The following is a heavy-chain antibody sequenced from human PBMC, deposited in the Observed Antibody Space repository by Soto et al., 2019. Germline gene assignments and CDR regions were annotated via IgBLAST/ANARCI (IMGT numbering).Heavy chain of an antibody. Sequence: SETLSLTCSVSGGSISSGGNYWNWIRQHPGKGLEWIGYIYYSGSTYYNPSLKSRVTISVDTSKNQFSLKLSSVTAADTAVYYCARDPSVADFYGMDVWGQGPRSPSP. CDR2: IYYSGST. V-gene: IGHV4-31*03. CDR3: ARDPSVADFYGMDV. D-gene: IGHD6-13*01. J-gene: IGHJ6*02. CDR1: GGSISSGGNY.